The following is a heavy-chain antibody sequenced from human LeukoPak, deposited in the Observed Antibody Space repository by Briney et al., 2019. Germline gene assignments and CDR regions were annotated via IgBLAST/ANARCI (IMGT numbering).Heavy chain of an antibody. J-gene: IGHJ3*01. D-gene: IGHD6-13*01. CDR3: ARDQYSSTWYRGAFDV. Sequence: GGSLRLSCAASGFTFTTSWMHWFRQAPGKGLVWVSRIESDGTSTTYADSVKGRFTISRDNAKNTLYLQMNSLRAEDTAVYYCARDQYSSTWYRGAFDVWGQGTMVSVSS. CDR2: IESDGTST. V-gene: IGHV3-74*01. CDR1: GFTFTTSW.